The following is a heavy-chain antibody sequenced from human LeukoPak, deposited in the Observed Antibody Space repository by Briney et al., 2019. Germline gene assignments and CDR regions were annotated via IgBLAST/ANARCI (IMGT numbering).Heavy chain of an antibody. CDR1: GYTFTTYY. J-gene: IGHJ4*02. CDR2: INPNAGDT. D-gene: IGHD1-26*01. Sequence: ASVKVSCKASGYTFTTYYLHWVRQAPGQGLEWMGIINPNAGDTGYARKFLGRVTMTRDTSTSTVYMELSSLRSEDTAIYYCARGEGYRVGAWWYFDYWGQGTLVTVSS. V-gene: IGHV1-46*01. CDR3: ARGEGYRVGAWWYFDY.